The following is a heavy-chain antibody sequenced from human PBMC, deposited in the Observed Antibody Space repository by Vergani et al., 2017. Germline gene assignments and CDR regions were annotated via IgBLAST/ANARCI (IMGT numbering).Heavy chain of an antibody. V-gene: IGHV3-23*04. CDR1: GFSFSSYA. CDR3: AKDRSSFYYYYMDV. Sequence: EVQLVESGGGLVQPGGSLTLSCAASGFSFSSYAMSWVRQAPGKGLEWVSAISGSGGSTYYADSVKGRFTISRDNSKNTLYLQMNSLRAEDTAVYYCAKDRSSFYYYYMDVWGKGTTVTVSS. CDR2: ISGSGGST. D-gene: IGHD2-2*01. J-gene: IGHJ6*03.